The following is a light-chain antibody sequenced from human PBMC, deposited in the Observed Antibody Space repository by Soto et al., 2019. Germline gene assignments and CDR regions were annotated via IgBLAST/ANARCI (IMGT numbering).Light chain of an antibody. CDR3: SSFTSSTTYV. CDR2: DVT. V-gene: IGLV2-14*03. Sequence: QSGLTQPASVSGSPGQSITISCTGTSSDVGAYNYVSWYQQHPGKAPKLMIHDVTNRPSGVSNRFSGSKSGNTASLTISGLQAEDEADYYCSSFTSSTTYVFGTGTKLTVL. J-gene: IGLJ1*01. CDR1: SSDVGAYNY.